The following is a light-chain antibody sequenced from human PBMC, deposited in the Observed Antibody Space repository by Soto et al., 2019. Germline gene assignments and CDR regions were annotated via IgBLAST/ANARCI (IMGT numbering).Light chain of an antibody. Sequence: EIVMTQSPATLSVSPGEIATLSCRASQSISSNLAWYQQKPGQAPSLLMFRTSIRATGFPARFSGSGSGTEFNLTISSPQSEDFGVYYCQQYNNWPRATYGGGTKVEIK. V-gene: IGKV3-15*01. CDR2: RTS. J-gene: IGKJ4*01. CDR3: QQYNNWPRAT. CDR1: QSISSN.